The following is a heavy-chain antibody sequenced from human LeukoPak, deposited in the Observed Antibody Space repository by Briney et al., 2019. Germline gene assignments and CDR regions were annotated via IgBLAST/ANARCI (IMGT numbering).Heavy chain of an antibody. Sequence: SETLSLTCTVSGGSISSYYWSWIRQPPGKGLEWIGYIYYSGSTNYNPSLTSRVTISVDTSKNQFSLKLSSVTAADTAVYYCARDLSLRSSSEHAFDIWGQGTMVTVSS. CDR3: ARDLSLRSSSEHAFDI. J-gene: IGHJ3*02. CDR2: IYYSGST. V-gene: IGHV4-59*01. CDR1: GGSISSYY. D-gene: IGHD6-13*01.